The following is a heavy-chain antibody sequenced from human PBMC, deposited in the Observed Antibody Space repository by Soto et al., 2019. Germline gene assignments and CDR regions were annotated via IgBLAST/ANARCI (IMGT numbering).Heavy chain of an antibody. CDR3: APRPDGYRGGYFDS. D-gene: IGHD5-12*01. CDR1: GFSLSTSGVG. V-gene: IGHV2-5*02. Sequence: QITLKESGPTLVKPTQTLTLTCTFSGFSLSTSGVGVGWIRQPPGKALEWLALIYWDDDKRYSPSLKSRLTITKDTSRNQVVLTMTNMDPVDTATYYCAPRPDGYRGGYFDSWGQGTLVTVSS. J-gene: IGHJ4*02. CDR2: IYWDDDK.